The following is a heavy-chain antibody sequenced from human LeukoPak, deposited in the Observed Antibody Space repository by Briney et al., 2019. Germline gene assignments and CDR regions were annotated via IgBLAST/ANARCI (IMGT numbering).Heavy chain of an antibody. CDR1: GGSIGSYY. Sequence: SETLSLTCSVSGGSIGSYYWNWIRQSPGKGLEWLGSVSYSGGANSNPSLRGRVTISVDKSKNQFSLKLSSVTAADTAVYYCARVISPDSYFYYSEYCYMDVWGKGTTVTVSS. V-gene: IGHV4-59*01. D-gene: IGHD3-22*01. CDR2: VSYSGGA. CDR3: ARVISPDSYFYYSEYCYMDV. J-gene: IGHJ6*03.